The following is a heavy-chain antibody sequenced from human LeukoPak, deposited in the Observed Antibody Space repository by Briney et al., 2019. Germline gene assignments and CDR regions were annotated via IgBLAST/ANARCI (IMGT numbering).Heavy chain of an antibody. CDR1: GFTFSDYY. J-gene: IGHJ6*03. CDR2: ISSSGSTI. V-gene: IGHV3-11*04. Sequence: GGSLRLSCAASGFTFSDYYMSWIRQAPGKGLEWVSYISSSGSTIYYADSVKGRFTISRDNAKNSLYLQMNSLGAEDTAVYYCARLVSPYYYYMDVWGKGTTVTVSS. CDR3: ARLVSPYYYYMDV. D-gene: IGHD2-15*01.